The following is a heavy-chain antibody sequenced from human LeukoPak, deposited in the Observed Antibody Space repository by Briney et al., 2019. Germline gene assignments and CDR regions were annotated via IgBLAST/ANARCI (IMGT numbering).Heavy chain of an antibody. Sequence: GASVKVSCKASGYTFTSYDINWVRQATGQGLEWMGWMNPNSGNTGYAQKFQGRVIMTRNTSISTAYMELSRLRSEDTAVYYCARSSTLYYYDSSGYPYWGQGSLVSVSS. CDR2: MNPNSGNT. D-gene: IGHD3-22*01. CDR3: ARSSTLYYYDSSGYPY. J-gene: IGHJ4*02. CDR1: GYTFTSYD. V-gene: IGHV1-8*01.